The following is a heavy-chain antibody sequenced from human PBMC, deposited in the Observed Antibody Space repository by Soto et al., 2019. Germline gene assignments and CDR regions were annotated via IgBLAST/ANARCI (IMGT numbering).Heavy chain of an antibody. CDR3: ARVGYYDSSGYLYYFDY. V-gene: IGHV3-21*01. CDR1: GFTFSSYS. J-gene: IGHJ4*02. CDR2: ISSSSSYI. Sequence: GGSLRLFCAASGFTFSSYSMNWVRQAPGKGLEWVSSISSSSSYISYADSVKGRFTISRDNAKNSLYLQMNSLRAEDTAVYYCARVGYYDSSGYLYYFDYWGQGTLVTVSS. D-gene: IGHD3-22*01.